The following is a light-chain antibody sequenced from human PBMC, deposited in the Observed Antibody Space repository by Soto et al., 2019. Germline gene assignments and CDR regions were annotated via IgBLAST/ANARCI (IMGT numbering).Light chain of an antibody. CDR2: DAY. Sequence: EIVLTQSPATLSLSPGERATLSCGASQSVRGNPLAWYQQKRGLAPRILIYDAYSRSTGVADRFSGTGSGTDFTRISNRLKPEDSAMYDCQQYGGSQITFGQGTRLEIK. J-gene: IGKJ5*01. CDR3: QQYGGSQIT. CDR1: QSVRGNP. V-gene: IGKV3D-20*01.